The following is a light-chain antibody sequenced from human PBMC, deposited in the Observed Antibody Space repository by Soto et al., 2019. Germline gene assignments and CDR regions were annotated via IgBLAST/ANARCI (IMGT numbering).Light chain of an antibody. V-gene: IGLV3-21*02. CDR1: NIGTKS. J-gene: IGLJ1*01. Sequence: SYELTQPPSVSVAPGQTAMITCGGNNIGTKSVHWSQQRPGQAPELVVYDDSDRPSGIPERFSGSNSGNTATLTISRVEAGDEADYYCQVWDSSSDHYVFGNGTKVTVL. CDR2: DDS. CDR3: QVWDSSSDHYV.